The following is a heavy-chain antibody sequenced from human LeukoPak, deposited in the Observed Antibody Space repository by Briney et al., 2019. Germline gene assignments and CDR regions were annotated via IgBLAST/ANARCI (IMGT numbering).Heavy chain of an antibody. J-gene: IGHJ4*02. CDR1: GGSISSGSYY. CDR3: ARRSLAVADDY. V-gene: IGHV4-61*02. Sequence: SQTLSLTCTVSGGSISSGSYYWSWIRQPPGKGLEWIGRIYTSGSTNYNPSLKSRVTISVDTSKNQFSLKLSSMTAADTAVYYCARRSLAVADDYWGQGTLVTVSS. D-gene: IGHD6-19*01. CDR2: IYTSGST.